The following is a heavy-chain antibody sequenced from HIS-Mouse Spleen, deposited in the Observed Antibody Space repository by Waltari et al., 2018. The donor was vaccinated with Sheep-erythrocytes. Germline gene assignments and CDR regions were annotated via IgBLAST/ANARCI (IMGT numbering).Heavy chain of an antibody. J-gene: IGHJ1*01. CDR1: GFTCSSYW. CDR3: ARVRELLYFQH. V-gene: IGHV3-7*01. Sequence: EVQLVESGGGLVQPGGSLRLSCAASGFTCSSYWMIWVRQAPGKGLEWVANIKQDGSEKYYVDSVKGRFTISRDNAKNSLYLQMNSLRAEDTAVYYCARVRELLYFQHWGQGTLVTVSS. D-gene: IGHD1-26*01. CDR2: IKQDGSEK.